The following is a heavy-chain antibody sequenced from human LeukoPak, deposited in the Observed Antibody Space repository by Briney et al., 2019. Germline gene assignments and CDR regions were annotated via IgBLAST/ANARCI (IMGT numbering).Heavy chain of an antibody. Sequence: GGSLRLSCAASGFTFSSYGMNSVRQAPGHGLEWVATIDQPSTKENYPDSVQGRFTISRNNAKNTIYLQMNSLRAEDTAIYYCAKIGHDLYQRFDFWGNGNLITVSS. J-gene: IGHJ4*01. CDR3: AKIGHDLYQRFDF. V-gene: IGHV3-7*03. CDR2: IDQPSTKE. CDR1: GFTFSSYG. D-gene: IGHD2-2*01.